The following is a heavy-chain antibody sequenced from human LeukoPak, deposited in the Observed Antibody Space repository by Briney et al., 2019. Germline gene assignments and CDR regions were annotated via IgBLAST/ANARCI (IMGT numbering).Heavy chain of an antibody. CDR1: GDSISSYY. CDR3: ARLTRLSTSPDRYYLDY. V-gene: IGHV4-4*09. CDR2: IYTSGGT. Sequence: SETLSLTCTVSGDSISSYYWSWIRQPPGKGLEWIGYIYTSGGTNYIPSLKGRVTISIDTSKNQFSLKLSSVTAADSAVYCCARLTRLSTSPDRYYLDYWGQGTLVTVSS. J-gene: IGHJ4*02. D-gene: IGHD6-6*01.